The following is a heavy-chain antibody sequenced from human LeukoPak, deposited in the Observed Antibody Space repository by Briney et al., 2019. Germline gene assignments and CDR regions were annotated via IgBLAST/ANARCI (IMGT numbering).Heavy chain of an antibody. CDR3: ARGPPYCSGGGCYLFDY. CDR1: GYTFTGYY. Sequence: ASVMVSCKASGYTFTGYYMHWVRQAPGQGREWMAWIIPNSGGTNYAQNFQGRVTMTRDTSISTAYMELNSLRSDDTAVYFCARGPPYCSGGGCYLFDYWGQGTLVTVSP. D-gene: IGHD2-15*01. CDR2: IIPNSGGT. J-gene: IGHJ4*02. V-gene: IGHV1-2*02.